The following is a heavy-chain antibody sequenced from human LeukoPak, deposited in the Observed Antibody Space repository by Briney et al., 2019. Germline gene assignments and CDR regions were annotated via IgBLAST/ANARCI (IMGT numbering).Heavy chain of an antibody. D-gene: IGHD5-12*01. J-gene: IGHJ4*02. CDR3: ARDAPGGGYDY. Sequence: GGSLRLSCAASGFTFSSYSMNWVRQAPGKGLEWVSYISSSSSTIYYADSVKGRFTISRDNAKNSLYLQMNSLRAEDTAVYYCARDAPGGGYDYWGQGTLVTVPS. CDR2: ISSSSSTI. V-gene: IGHV3-48*01. CDR1: GFTFSSYS.